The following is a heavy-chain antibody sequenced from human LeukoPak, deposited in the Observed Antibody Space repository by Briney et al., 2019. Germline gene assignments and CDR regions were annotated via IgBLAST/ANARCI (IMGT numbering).Heavy chain of an antibody. CDR2: ISGSGRNT. CDR1: GLTFSSDG. V-gene: IGHV3-23*01. J-gene: IGHJ6*03. CDR3: AKSIEGVVRGTYYYYSYMDV. D-gene: IGHD3-3*01. Sequence: PGGSLRLSCAASGLTFSSDGMSWVRQAPGKGLEWVSVISGSGRNTYYADSVKGRFTISRDNSKNTLYLQMNSLGAGDTAVYYCAKSIEGVVRGTYYYYSYMDVWGKGTTVTVSS.